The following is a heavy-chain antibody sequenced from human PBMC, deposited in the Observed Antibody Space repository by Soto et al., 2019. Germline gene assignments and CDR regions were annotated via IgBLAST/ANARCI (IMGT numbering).Heavy chain of an antibody. D-gene: IGHD1-26*01. J-gene: IGHJ3*02. CDR3: DRNGTGKIIVGHTGDAIDI. Sequence: PGESLKISCKGSGYSFTSYWIGWVRQMPGKGLEWMGIIYPGDSDTRYSPSFQGQVTISANKSISTAYLQWSSLKASDTAMYYCDRNGTGKIIVGHTGDAIDIWGQGTMVTVSS. V-gene: IGHV5-51*01. CDR1: GYSFTSYW. CDR2: IYPGDSDT.